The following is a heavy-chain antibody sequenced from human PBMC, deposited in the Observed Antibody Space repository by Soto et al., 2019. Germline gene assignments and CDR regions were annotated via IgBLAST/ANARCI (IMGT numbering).Heavy chain of an antibody. V-gene: IGHV3-30-3*01. CDR1: GVTFSSHA. CDR3: ARDDEGGSDCDLGY. Sequence: GGSLGLSCSVSGVTFSSHAMHWVRQAPGKGLEWVALISSDGSNKYYADSVKGRFTTSRDNSKNTMYLQMNSLRVEDTAVYYCARDDEGGSDCDLGYWGQGALVTVSS. CDR2: ISSDGSNK. J-gene: IGHJ4*02. D-gene: IGHD1-26*01.